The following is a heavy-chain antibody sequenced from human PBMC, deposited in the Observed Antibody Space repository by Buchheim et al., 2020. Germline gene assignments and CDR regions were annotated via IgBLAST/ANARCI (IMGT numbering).Heavy chain of an antibody. CDR3: SAWDDTAPRDY. Sequence: VQLVESGGGVVQPGRSLRLSCAASGFTFSSYGMHWVRQAPGKGLEWVGRIKSIANTYATAYAASVKGRFTISRDASKNKAYLQMDSLKTEDTAVYYCSAWDDTAPRDYWGQGTL. D-gene: IGHD2-21*02. J-gene: IGHJ4*02. CDR2: IKSIANTYAT. CDR1: GFTFSSYG. V-gene: IGHV3-73*01.